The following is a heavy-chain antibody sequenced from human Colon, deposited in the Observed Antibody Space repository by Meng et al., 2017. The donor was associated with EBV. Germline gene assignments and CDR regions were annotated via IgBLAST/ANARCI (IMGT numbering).Heavy chain of an antibody. J-gene: IGHJ4*02. CDR3: ARERGGVTRDFDS. CDR1: GDSITTNGYY. Sequence: QLQRPEAGPGSLKPSETLSLTCRVSGDSITTNGYYWGWIRQSPGKGLEWIGSIFYSGNTYFNPSLKTRVTISVDTSKNQFSLKLSSVTAADTAIYYCARERGGVTRDFDSWGQGALVTVSS. D-gene: IGHD3-16*01. CDR2: IFYSGNT. V-gene: IGHV4-39*07.